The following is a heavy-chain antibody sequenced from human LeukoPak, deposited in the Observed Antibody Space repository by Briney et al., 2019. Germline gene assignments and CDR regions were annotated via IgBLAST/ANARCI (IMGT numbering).Heavy chain of an antibody. D-gene: IGHD5-12*01. V-gene: IGHV4-34*01. CDR3: ARGLLRLIDY. J-gene: IGHJ4*02. Sequence: PSETLSLTCAVYGGSFSGYYWSWIRQPPGKGLEWIGETNHSGSTNYNPSLKSRVTISVDTSKNQFSLKLSSVTAADTAVYYCARGLLRLIDYWGQGTLVTVSS. CDR2: TNHSGST. CDR1: GGSFSGYY.